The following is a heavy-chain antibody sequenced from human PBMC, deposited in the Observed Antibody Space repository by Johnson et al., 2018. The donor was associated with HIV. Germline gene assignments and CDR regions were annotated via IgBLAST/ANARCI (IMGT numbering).Heavy chain of an antibody. V-gene: IGHV3-11*04. D-gene: IGHD4-23*01. CDR1: AFILSNYY. CDR3: ARVDKHDFGGINDAFDL. J-gene: IGHJ3*01. CDR2: GNKSGSTI. Sequence: QVQLVASGGGLVKPGGSLRVACGAAAFILSNYYMSGIRQPPGEGPEGVPIGNKSGSTIYHAHSVNGRLIISRDNAKNSLYLQMSSLRAEDTAVYYCARVDKHDFGGINDAFDLWVQGTMVTVSP.